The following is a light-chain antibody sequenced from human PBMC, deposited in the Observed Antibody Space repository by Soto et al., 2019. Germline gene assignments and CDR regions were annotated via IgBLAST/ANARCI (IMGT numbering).Light chain of an antibody. CDR2: GAS. CDR1: QSVSSS. V-gene: IGKV3-15*01. CDR3: QQYNYWPLT. J-gene: IGKJ1*01. Sequence: DIVLTQAQGTGSLSPRELATFSCRPSQSVSSSYIAWYQQRPGQAPRLLIYGASSRATGIPARFSGSGSGTEFTLIISSLQSEDFAVYYCQQYNYWPLTFGQGTKVDIK.